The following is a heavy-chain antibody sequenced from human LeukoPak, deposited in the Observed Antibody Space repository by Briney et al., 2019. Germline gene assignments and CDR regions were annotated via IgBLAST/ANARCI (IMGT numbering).Heavy chain of an antibody. CDR2: IYYSGST. CDR1: GGSLSSASYF. V-gene: IGHV4-39*07. Sequence: SETLSLTCSVSGGSLSSASYFWSFIRQPPGKGLEWIGSIYYSGSTYYNPSLKSRVTISVDTSKNEFSLKLRSVTAADTAVYYCSRRDCSRTDCFYWYFDLWGRGALLTVSS. J-gene: IGHJ2*01. CDR3: SRRDCSRTDCFYWYFDL. D-gene: IGHD2-2*01.